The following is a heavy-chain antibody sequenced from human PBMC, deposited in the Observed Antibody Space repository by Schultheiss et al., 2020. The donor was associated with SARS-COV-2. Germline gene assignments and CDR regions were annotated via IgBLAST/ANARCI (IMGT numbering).Heavy chain of an antibody. J-gene: IGHJ6*02. Sequence: GGSLRLSCAASGFTFSSYSMNWVRQAPGKGLEWVSGINWSGGSTGYADSVKGRFTISRDNAKNSLSLQMNSLRAEDTAVYYCAAHLLGYYAMDVWGQGTTVTVSS. V-gene: IGHV3-20*04. D-gene: IGHD3-16*01. CDR3: AAHLLGYYAMDV. CDR1: GFTFSSYS. CDR2: INWSGGST.